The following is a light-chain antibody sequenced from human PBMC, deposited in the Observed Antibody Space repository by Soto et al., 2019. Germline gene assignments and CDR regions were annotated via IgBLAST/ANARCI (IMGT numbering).Light chain of an antibody. V-gene: IGKV3-20*01. CDR1: QSVSSSY. CDR3: QQYGSSPPFT. J-gene: IGKJ1*01. CDR2: GAS. Sequence: EIVLTQSPGTLSLSPGERATLSCRASQSVSSSYLAWYQQKPGQAPRLLIYGASSRATGIPDRFGGSGSGTDFTLTISRLEPEDFAVYYCQQYGSSPPFTFGQGTK.